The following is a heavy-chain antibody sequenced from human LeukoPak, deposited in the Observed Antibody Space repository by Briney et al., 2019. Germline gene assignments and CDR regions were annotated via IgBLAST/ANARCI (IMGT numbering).Heavy chain of an antibody. CDR2: IHYSGST. J-gene: IGHJ4*02. CDR1: GGFISSYY. D-gene: IGHD5-12*01. CDR3: ARGSVVTTINDY. Sequence: SETLSLTCTVSGGFISSYYWSWIRQPPGKGLEWIAYIHYSGSTNYNPSLRSRVTISVDTSKNQLSLKLRSVTAADTAVYYCARGSVVTTINDYRGRGTLVTVSS. V-gene: IGHV4-59*01.